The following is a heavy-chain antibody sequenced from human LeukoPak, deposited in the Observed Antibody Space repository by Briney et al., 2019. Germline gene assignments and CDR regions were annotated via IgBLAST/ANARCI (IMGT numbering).Heavy chain of an antibody. CDR1: GGSVSSGSYY. CDR3: ARDATMIPKKDDAFGI. Sequence: SETLSLTCTVSGGSVSSGSYYWSWIRQPPGRGLEWIGYIYYSGSTNYNPSLKSRVTISVDTSKNQFSLKLSSVTAADTAVYYCARDATMIPKKDDAFGIWGQGTMVTVSS. J-gene: IGHJ3*02. D-gene: IGHD3-22*01. V-gene: IGHV4-61*01. CDR2: IYYSGST.